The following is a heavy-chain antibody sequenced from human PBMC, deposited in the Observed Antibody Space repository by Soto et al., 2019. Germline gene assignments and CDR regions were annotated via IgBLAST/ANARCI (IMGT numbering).Heavy chain of an antibody. CDR1: GGTFSSYA. V-gene: IGHV1-69*13. CDR3: ATLIPANGALSYYDFWSGSPRPYYYGMDV. J-gene: IGHJ6*02. CDR2: IIPIFGTA. Sequence: SVKVSCKASGGTFSSYAISWVRQAPGQGLEWMGGIIPIFGTANYAQKFQGRVTTTADESTSTAYMELSSLRSEDTAVYYCATLIPANGALSYYDFWSGSPRPYYYGMDVWGQGTTVTVSS. D-gene: IGHD3-3*01.